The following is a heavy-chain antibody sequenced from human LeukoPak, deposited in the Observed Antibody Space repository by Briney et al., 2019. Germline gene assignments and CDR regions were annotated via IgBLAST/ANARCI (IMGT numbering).Heavy chain of an antibody. V-gene: IGHV3-23*01. CDR1: GFTFSIYA. J-gene: IGHJ4*02. D-gene: IGHD5-12*01. Sequence: GGALRLSCAASGFTFSIYAMTWVRQAPGKGLQWVLAITGSGGSTYYADSVKGRFTISRDNSKNTLYLRMNGLRAEDTAVYYCATLPRGPTGYVGYGGEDYWGQGTLVTVSS. CDR2: ITGSGGST. CDR3: ATLPRGPTGYVGYGGEDY.